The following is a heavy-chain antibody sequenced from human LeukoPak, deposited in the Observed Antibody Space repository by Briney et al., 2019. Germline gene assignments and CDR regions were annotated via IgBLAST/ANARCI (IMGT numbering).Heavy chain of an antibody. D-gene: IGHD3-3*01. V-gene: IGHV1-18*01. CDR1: GYTFTSYG. Sequence: ASVKVSCKASGYTFTSYGISWVRQAPGQGLEWMGWISAYNGNTNYVQKLQGRVTMTTDTSTSTAYMELRSLRSDDTAVYYCAREGHTIFGVVMGAYMDVWGKGTTVTVSS. CDR2: ISAYNGNT. J-gene: IGHJ6*03. CDR3: AREGHTIFGVVMGAYMDV.